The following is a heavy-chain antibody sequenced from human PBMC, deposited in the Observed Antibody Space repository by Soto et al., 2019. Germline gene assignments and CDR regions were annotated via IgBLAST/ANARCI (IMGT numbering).Heavy chain of an antibody. J-gene: IGHJ4*02. CDR2: IHPGPSDT. CDR3: ARLSGGSGSYYHG. V-gene: IGHV5-51*01. D-gene: IGHD3-10*01. CDR1: GFNLAGSW. Sequence: PPESLTTSCQESGFNLAGSWIGWVRQTTGKGLEWLGIIHPGPSDTRCSPSLQGQVTISADKSISTAYLQWSSLKASEPAMYYCARLSGGSGSYYHGWGQGTLVTVSS.